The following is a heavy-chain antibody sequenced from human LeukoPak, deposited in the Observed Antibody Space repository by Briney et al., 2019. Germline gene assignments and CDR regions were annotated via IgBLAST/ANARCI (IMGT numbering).Heavy chain of an antibody. Sequence: SVKVSCKASGGTFSSYAISWVRQAPGQGLEWMGRIIPILGIANYAQKFQGRVTITADKSTSTAYMELSSLRSEDTAVYYCAGGRPTIFGVVIRSYYYYYMDVWGKGTTVTVSS. CDR2: IIPILGIA. V-gene: IGHV1-69*04. D-gene: IGHD3-3*01. CDR3: AGGRPTIFGVVIRSYYYYYMDV. J-gene: IGHJ6*03. CDR1: GGTFSSYA.